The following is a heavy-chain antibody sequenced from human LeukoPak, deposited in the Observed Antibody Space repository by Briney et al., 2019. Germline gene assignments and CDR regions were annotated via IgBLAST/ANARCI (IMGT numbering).Heavy chain of an antibody. J-gene: IGHJ4*02. Sequence: PSETLSLTCTVSGYSISSGYYWGWIRQPPGKGLEWIGSIYHSGSTYYNPSLKSRVTISVGTSKNQFSLKLSSVTAADTAVYYCARDGTAYYYGSGSYYSPPDYWGQGTLVTVSS. CDR2: IYHSGST. CDR1: GYSISSGYY. D-gene: IGHD3-10*01. CDR3: ARDGTAYYYGSGSYYSPPDY. V-gene: IGHV4-38-2*02.